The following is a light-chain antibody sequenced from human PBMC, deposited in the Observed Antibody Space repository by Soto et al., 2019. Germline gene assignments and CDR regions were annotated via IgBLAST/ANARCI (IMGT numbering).Light chain of an antibody. CDR1: PNIDNH. J-gene: IGKJ2*01. V-gene: IGKV1-39*01. Sequence: DIQMTQSPASLSASMGDRVTISCRASPNIDNHLNWYRQKAGKAPELLIYAAARLQSGVPSTFSGSGSGTDFTLTISNLQPDHCATYYCQQGYSCPSTFGRGTKLEI. CDR3: QQGYSCPST. CDR2: AAA.